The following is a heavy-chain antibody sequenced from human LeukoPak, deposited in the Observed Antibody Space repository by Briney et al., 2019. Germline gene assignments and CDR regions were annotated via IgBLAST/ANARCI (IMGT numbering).Heavy chain of an antibody. CDR3: AKDHDYGDIYYFDY. CDR2: ISGSGGST. D-gene: IGHD4-17*01. Sequence: GGSLRLSCAASGFTFSSYAMSWVRQAPGKGLEWVSAISGSGGSTYYADSVKGRFTIFRDNSKNTLYLQMNSLRAEDTAVYYCAKDHDYGDIYYFDYWGQGTLVTVSS. J-gene: IGHJ4*02. CDR1: GFTFSSYA. V-gene: IGHV3-23*01.